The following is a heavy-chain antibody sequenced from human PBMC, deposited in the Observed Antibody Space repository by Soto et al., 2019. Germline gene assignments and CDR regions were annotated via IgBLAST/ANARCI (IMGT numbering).Heavy chain of an antibody. CDR2: ISAHNGNT. CDR3: ARGRYGDY. J-gene: IGHJ4*02. CDR1: GYAFTTYG. Sequence: QVHLVQSGAEVKKPGASVKVSCQGSGYAFTTYGITWVRQAPGQGLEWMGWISAHNGNTNYAQKRRGRGTVTRDTATSTAYMELRSLRYDDTAVYYCARGRYGDYWGQGALVTVSS. D-gene: IGHD1-1*01. V-gene: IGHV1-18*01.